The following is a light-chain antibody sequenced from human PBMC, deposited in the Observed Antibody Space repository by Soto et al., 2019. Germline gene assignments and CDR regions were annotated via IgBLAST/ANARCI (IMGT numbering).Light chain of an antibody. Sequence: EIVMTQSPATLSVSPGERATLSCRASQSLNNNLAWYQQKPGQAPRLLIYGASTRVTGIPARFSGSGSGTEFTLTISSLQSEDFAVYYCQQYNNWHPLSFGGGTKVEIK. CDR2: GAS. CDR1: QSLNNN. J-gene: IGKJ4*01. V-gene: IGKV3-15*01. CDR3: QQYNNWHPLS.